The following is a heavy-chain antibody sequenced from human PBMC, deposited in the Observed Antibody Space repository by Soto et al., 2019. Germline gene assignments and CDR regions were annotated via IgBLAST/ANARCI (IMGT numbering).Heavy chain of an antibody. CDR2: ISPIFGTA. CDR1: GGTFSSYA. J-gene: IGHJ4*02. D-gene: IGHD2-15*01. Sequence: QVQLVQSGAEVKKPGSSVKVSCKASGGTFSSYAISWVRQAPGQGLEWMGGISPIFGTANYAQKFQGSVTITADECTSTAYMDLSSLRSEDTAVYYCARESRYCSGGSCYFLPGIDYWGQGTLVTVSS. V-gene: IGHV1-69*12. CDR3: ARESRYCSGGSCYFLPGIDY.